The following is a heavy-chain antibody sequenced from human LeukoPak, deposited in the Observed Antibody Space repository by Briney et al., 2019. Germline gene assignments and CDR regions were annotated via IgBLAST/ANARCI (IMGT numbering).Heavy chain of an antibody. CDR1: GFTFSNYW. V-gene: IGHV3-7*03. CDR3: ARGDRVGVTTGHFDY. J-gene: IGHJ4*02. Sequence: HPGGSLRLSCAASGFTFSNYWITWVRQAPGKGLEWVANIKQDGSEKYYMDSVKGRFTISRDNAKNSLFLQMNSLRAEDTAVYYCARGDRVGVTTGHFDYWGQGTLVTVSS. CDR2: IKQDGSEK. D-gene: IGHD1-26*01.